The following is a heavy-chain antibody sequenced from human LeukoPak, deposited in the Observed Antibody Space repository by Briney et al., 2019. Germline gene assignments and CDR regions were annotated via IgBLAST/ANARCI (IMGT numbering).Heavy chain of an antibody. CDR1: GFTFSSYW. J-gene: IGHJ4*02. CDR2: ISSDGSDT. CDR3: ARGSYSLGGFDY. Sequence: GGSLRLSCAASGFTFSSYWMHWVRQAPGKGLVWVSRISSDGSDTNYADSVKGRFTISRDDAKNTLYLPMNSLRAEDTAVYYCARGSYSLGGFDYWGQGTLVTVSS. V-gene: IGHV3-74*01. D-gene: IGHD6-13*01.